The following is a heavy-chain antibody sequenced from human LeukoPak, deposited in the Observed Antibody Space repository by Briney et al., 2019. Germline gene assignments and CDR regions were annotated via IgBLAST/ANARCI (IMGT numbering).Heavy chain of an antibody. V-gene: IGHV4-30-4*01. Sequence: PSETLSLTCTVSGGSISSGDYYWSWIRQPPGKGLEWIGYIYYSGSTYYNPSLKSRVTISVDASKNQFSLKLSSVTAADTAVYYCPRDHDSSGYYDPWGQGTLVTVSS. J-gene: IGHJ5*02. CDR2: IYYSGST. CDR1: GGSISSGDYY. D-gene: IGHD3-22*01. CDR3: PRDHDSSGYYDP.